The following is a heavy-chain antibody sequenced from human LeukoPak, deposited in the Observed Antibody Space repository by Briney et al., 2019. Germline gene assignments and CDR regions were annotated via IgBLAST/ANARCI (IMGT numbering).Heavy chain of an antibody. CDR1: GYTLTELS. J-gene: IGHJ4*02. CDR2: FDPEDGET. D-gene: IGHD1-26*01. V-gene: IGHV1-24*01. CDR3: ARVTVGATGDY. Sequence: ASVKVSCKVSGYTLTELSMHWVRQAPGKGLEWMGGFDPEDGETIYAQKFQGRVTMTTDTSTSTAYMELRSLRSDDTAVYYCARVTVGATGDYWGQGTLVTVSS.